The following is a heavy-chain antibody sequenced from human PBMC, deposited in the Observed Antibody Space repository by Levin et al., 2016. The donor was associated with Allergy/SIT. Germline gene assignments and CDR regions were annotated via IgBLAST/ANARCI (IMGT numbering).Heavy chain of an antibody. CDR3: ARVLATVTHTYYYYGMDV. Sequence: WVRQAPGQGLEWMGGIIPIFGTANYAQKFQGRVTITADESTSTAYMELSSLRSEDTAVYYCARVLATVTHTYYYYGMDVWGQGTTVTVSS. V-gene: IGHV1-69*01. J-gene: IGHJ6*02. D-gene: IGHD4-17*01. CDR2: IIPIFGTA.